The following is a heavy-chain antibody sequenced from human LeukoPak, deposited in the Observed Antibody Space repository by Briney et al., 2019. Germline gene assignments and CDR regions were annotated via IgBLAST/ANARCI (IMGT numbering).Heavy chain of an antibody. J-gene: IGHJ4*02. D-gene: IGHD6-19*01. CDR2: IKSKTDGGTT. CDR3: ATYRSGWT. CDR1: GFTFTYAW. Sequence: GGSLRLSRAASGFTFTYAWMSWVRQTPGKGLEWVGRIKSKTDGGTTDYAAPVKGRFTISKDDSKNTLYLQMNSLKTEDTAVYYCATYRSGWTWGQGTLVTVSS. V-gene: IGHV3-15*01.